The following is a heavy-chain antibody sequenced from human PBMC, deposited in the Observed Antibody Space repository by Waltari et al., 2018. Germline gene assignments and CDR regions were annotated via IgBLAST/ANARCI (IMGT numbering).Heavy chain of an antibody. CDR3: ARGHHSYSYGRPFYFDY. CDR1: GGSFSGYY. V-gene: IGHV4-34*01. J-gene: IGHJ4*02. Sequence: QVQLQQWGAGLLKPSETLSLTCAVYGGSFSGYYWRWIRQPPGKGLEWIGEINHSGSTNYNPSLKSRVTISVDTSKNQFSLKLSSVTAADTAVYYCARGHHSYSYGRPFYFDYWGQGTLVTVSS. D-gene: IGHD5-18*01. CDR2: INHSGST.